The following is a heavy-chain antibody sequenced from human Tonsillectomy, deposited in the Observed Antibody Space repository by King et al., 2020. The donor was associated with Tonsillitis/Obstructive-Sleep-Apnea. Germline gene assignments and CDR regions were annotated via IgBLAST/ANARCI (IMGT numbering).Heavy chain of an antibody. CDR1: SGSISSSSNY. D-gene: IGHD2-21*01. V-gene: IGHV4-39*01. J-gene: IGHJ4*02. Sequence: VQLQESGPGLVKPSETLSLTCTVSSGSISSSSNYWGWIRQPPGKGLEWIGSIYYSGSTYYNPSLKSRVTISVDTSKNHFSLKLTSVTAADTAVYYCARHDGPYCGGDCYFGTDYWGQGTLVTVSS. CDR3: ARHDGPYCGGDCYFGTDY. CDR2: IYYSGST.